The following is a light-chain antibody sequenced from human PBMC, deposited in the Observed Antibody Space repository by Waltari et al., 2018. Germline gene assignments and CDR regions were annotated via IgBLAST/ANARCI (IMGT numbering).Light chain of an antibody. V-gene: IGKV1-5*03. CDR1: QSISSW. CDR3: QQYNSLWT. Sequence: DIQMTQSPSTLSASVGDRVTITCRASQSISSWLAWYQQKPGKAPKLLIYKASSLESWVPSRFSGSGSGTEFTLTISSLQPDDFATYYCQQYNSLWTFGQGTKVEIK. J-gene: IGKJ1*01. CDR2: KAS.